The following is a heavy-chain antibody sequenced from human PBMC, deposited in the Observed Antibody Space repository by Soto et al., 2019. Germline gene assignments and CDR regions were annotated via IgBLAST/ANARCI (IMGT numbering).Heavy chain of an antibody. CDR2: ISYDGGNK. CDR1: GLPFSSYT. Sequence: GGSLRLSCAASGLPFSSYTMHWVRQAPGEGLEWVALISYDGGNKYYADSVKGRFTISRDNSKNTVYLQMNSLRPEDTAVYFCARDYFGSGSMDVWGQGTTVTVSS. J-gene: IGHJ6*02. V-gene: IGHV3-30-3*01. D-gene: IGHD3-10*01. CDR3: ARDYFGSGSMDV.